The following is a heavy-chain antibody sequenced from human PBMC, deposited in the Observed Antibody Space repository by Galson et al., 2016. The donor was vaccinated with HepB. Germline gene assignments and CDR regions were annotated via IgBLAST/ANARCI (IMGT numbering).Heavy chain of an antibody. CDR3: ASHHYDSTGYWNYFDN. V-gene: IGHV1-69*13. CDR1: GGSFGSYA. CDR2: IIPIIGTG. Sequence: SVKVSCKASGGSFGSYAIAWVRQAPGQGLEYMGGIIPIIGTGNYAQKFQGRVSITADGSTPTAYLERLNVGSEDTAVYFCASHHYDSTGYWNYFDNWGQGTLVTVSS. D-gene: IGHD3-9*01. J-gene: IGHJ4*02.